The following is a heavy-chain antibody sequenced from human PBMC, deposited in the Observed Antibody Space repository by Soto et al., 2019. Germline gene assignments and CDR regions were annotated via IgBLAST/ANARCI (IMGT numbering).Heavy chain of an antibody. Sequence: GGSLRLSCAASGFTFSDYYMSWIRQAPGKGLEWVSYISSSSSYTNYADSVKGRFTISRDNAKNSLYLQMNSLRAEETAVYYCARDPRNYYDSSGYPLRGYYYGMDVWGQGTTVTVSS. CDR1: GFTFSDYY. V-gene: IGHV3-11*06. D-gene: IGHD3-22*01. CDR3: ARDPRNYYDSSGYPLRGYYYGMDV. J-gene: IGHJ6*02. CDR2: ISSSSSYT.